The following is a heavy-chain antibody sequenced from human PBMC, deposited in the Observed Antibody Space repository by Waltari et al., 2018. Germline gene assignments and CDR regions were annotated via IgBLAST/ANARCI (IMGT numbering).Heavy chain of an antibody. D-gene: IGHD7-27*01. CDR2: ISHSGVN. V-gene: IGHV4-34*01. CDR3: ARTWGNSPPLGWFDP. CDR1: GGPFIDYS. Sequence: QVQLHQWGAGLLKPSETLSLTCAVSGGPFIDYSRSWIRQSPGKGLEWIGEISHSGVNNYKPSLRSRVTMSVDTMKKQFSLMLTSVTAADTAVYFCARTWGNSPPLGWFDPWGRGTRVTISS. J-gene: IGHJ5*01.